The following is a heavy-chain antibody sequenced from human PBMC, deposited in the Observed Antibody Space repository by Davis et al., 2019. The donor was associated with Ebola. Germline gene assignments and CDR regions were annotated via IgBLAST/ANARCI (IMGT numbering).Heavy chain of an antibody. CDR3: ARGKDTSGYYSRYYFDY. CDR1: GGSISSSNW. V-gene: IGHV4-4*02. CDR2: IYHSGST. Sequence: MPSETLSLTCAVSGGSISSSNWWSWVRQPPGKGLEWIGEIYHSGSTNYNPSLKSRVTISVDKSKNQFSLKLSSVTAADTAVYYCARGKDTSGYYSRYYFDYWGQGTLVTVSS. D-gene: IGHD3-22*01. J-gene: IGHJ4*02.